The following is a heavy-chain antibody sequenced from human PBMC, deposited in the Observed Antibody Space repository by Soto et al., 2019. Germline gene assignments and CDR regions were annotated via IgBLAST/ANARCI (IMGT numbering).Heavy chain of an antibody. CDR1: GGSVSSGGYS. D-gene: IGHD3-3*01. CDR3: ARELRARFDP. Sequence: QVQLQESGSGLVRPSQTLSLTCAVSGGSVSSGGYSWSWIRQTPGKGLEWIGYISDSGSTNYNKSLKSRVTISFDRAKNHVSLRVNSVTAADTAIYYCARELRARFDPWGQGTLVTVSS. J-gene: IGHJ5*02. CDR2: ISDSGST. V-gene: IGHV4-30-2*01.